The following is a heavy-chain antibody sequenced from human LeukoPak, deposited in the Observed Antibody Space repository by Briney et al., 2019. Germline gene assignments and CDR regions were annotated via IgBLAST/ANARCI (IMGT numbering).Heavy chain of an antibody. D-gene: IGHD3-9*01. CDR1: GYTFTSYG. Sequence: VASVKVSCKASGYTFTSYGISWVRQAPGQGLEWMGWISAYNGNTNYAQKLQGRVTMTTDTSTSTAYMELRNLRSDDTAVYYCASARAGYFDWLLNYWGQGTLVTVSS. J-gene: IGHJ4*02. CDR3: ASARAGYFDWLLNY. V-gene: IGHV1-18*01. CDR2: ISAYNGNT.